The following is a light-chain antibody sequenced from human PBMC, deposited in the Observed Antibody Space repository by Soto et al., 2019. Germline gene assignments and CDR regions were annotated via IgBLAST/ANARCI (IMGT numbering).Light chain of an antibody. CDR2: DDS. CDR1: QRLSSR. V-gene: IGKV1-5*01. J-gene: IGKJ1*01. Sequence: EIRMTQSPSCLSACVGDRVSIXCRASQRLSSRVVWCQQRAGEAPNHLIYDDSSLESWVQSRFSGSGSRTQFTITISSLQPADFATYYSQQYNSYLLRFGQGTKV. CDR3: QQYNSYLLR.